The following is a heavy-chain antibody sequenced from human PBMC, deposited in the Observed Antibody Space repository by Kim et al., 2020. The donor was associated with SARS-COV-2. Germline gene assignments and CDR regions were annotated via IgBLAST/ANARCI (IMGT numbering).Heavy chain of an antibody. Sequence: SETLSLTCTVSGGSISSSSYYWGWIRQPPGKGLEWIGSIYYSGSTYYNPSLKSRVTISVDTSKNQFSLKLSSVTAADTAVYYCASYSGYDRAHDYWGQGTLVTVSS. J-gene: IGHJ4*02. D-gene: IGHD5-12*01. V-gene: IGHV4-39*07. CDR1: GGSISSSSYY. CDR2: IYYSGST. CDR3: ASYSGYDRAHDY.